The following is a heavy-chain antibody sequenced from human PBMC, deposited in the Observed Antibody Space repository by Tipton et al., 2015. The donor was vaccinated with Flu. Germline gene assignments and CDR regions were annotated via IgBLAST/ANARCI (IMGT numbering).Heavy chain of an antibody. CDR1: GFTFSSYA. CDR2: ISYDGSNK. V-gene: IGHV3-30-3*01. CDR3: AREPLAIAVAGAGGGFGDY. Sequence: SLRLSCAASGFTFSSYAMHWVRQAPGKGLEWVAVISYDGSNKYYADSVKGRFTISRDNSKNTLYLQMNSLRAEDTAVYYCAREPLAIAVAGAGGGFGDYWGQGTLVTVSS. J-gene: IGHJ4*02. D-gene: IGHD6-19*01.